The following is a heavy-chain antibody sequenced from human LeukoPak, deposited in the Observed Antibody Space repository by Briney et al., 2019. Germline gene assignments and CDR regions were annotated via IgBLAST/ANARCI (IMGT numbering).Heavy chain of an antibody. CDR1: GYTFTGYY. D-gene: IGHD3-22*01. V-gene: IGHV1-46*01. Sequence: ASVKVSCKASGYTFTGYYMHWVRQAPGQGLEWMGIINPSDGSTSYPQKFQGRVTMTRDTSTTTVYMELSGLRSEDTAVYYCARPLNYYDSSGYYNYWGQGTLVTVSS. CDR3: ARPLNYYDSSGYYNY. J-gene: IGHJ4*02. CDR2: INPSDGST.